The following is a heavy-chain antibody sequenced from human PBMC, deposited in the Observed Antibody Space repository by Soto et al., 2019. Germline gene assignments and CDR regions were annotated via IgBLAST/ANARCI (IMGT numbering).Heavy chain of an antibody. V-gene: IGHV3-30*18. CDR2: ISYDGSKK. CDR3: AKGYSSGVDWFDP. J-gene: IGHJ5*02. Sequence: QVQLVESGGGVVQPGRSLRLSCAASGFTFSSYGMHWVRQAPGKGLQWVAVISYDGSKKYYADSVKGRFTISRDNSKNTLSLQMNSLRAEDTAVYYCAKGYSSGVDWFDPWGQGTLVTVSS. D-gene: IGHD6-19*01. CDR1: GFTFSSYG.